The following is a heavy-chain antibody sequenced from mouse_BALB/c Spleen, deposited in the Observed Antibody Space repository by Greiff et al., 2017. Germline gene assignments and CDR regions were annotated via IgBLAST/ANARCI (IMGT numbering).Heavy chain of an antibody. J-gene: IGHJ4*01. CDR2: IYPSDSYT. D-gene: IGHD2-2*01. Sequence: VQLQQPGAELVRPGASVKLSCKASGYTFTSYWINWVKQRPGQGLEWIGNIYPSDSYTNYNQKFKDKATLTVDKSSSTAYMQLSSPTSEDSAVYYCTRGGGYPYAMDYWGQGTSVTVSS. CDR1: GYTFTSYW. V-gene: IGHV1-69*02. CDR3: TRGGGYPYAMDY.